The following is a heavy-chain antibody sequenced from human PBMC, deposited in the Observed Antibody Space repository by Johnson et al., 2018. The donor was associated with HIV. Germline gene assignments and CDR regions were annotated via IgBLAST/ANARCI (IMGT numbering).Heavy chain of an antibody. CDR3: ARDKGRGAFDI. V-gene: IGHV3-11*04. Sequence: VQLVESGGGLVKPGGSLRLSCVASGFTFSDYYMSWIRQAPGKGLEWVSCISSSGTTIYYADSMKGRFTISRDNAKNSLYLHMNSLRAEDTAVYYCARDKGRGAFDIWGQGTMVTVSS. J-gene: IGHJ3*02. CDR1: GFTFSDYY. CDR2: ISSSGTTI. D-gene: IGHD3-10*01.